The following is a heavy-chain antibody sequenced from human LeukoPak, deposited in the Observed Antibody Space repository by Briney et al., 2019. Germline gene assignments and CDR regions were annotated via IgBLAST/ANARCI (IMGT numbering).Heavy chain of an antibody. V-gene: IGHV4-39*07. D-gene: IGHD1-26*01. CDR2: IYYSGST. CDR1: GGSISSSSYY. Sequence: SETLSLTCTVSGGSISSSSYYWGWIRQPPGKGLEWIGSIYYSGSTCYNPSLKSRVTISVDTSKNQFSLKLSSVTAADTAVYYCARYLRRGELLGADAFDIWGQGTMVTVSS. J-gene: IGHJ3*02. CDR3: ARYLRRGELLGADAFDI.